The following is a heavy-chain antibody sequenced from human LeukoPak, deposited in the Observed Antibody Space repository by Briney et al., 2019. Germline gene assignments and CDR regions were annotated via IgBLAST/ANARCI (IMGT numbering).Heavy chain of an antibody. V-gene: IGHV3-23*01. Sequence: RGSLRLSCAASGFTFGNYAMAWVRQSPGKGLEWVSCITDIGKNTYHTDSVKGRFTISRDNSKNTLSLQMNSLRVEDTAVYYCAKATQRYCTGGTCYPLDYWGQGTLVTVSS. CDR3: AKATQRYCTGGTCYPLDY. D-gene: IGHD2-8*02. CDR2: ITDIGKNT. CDR1: GFTFGNYA. J-gene: IGHJ4*02.